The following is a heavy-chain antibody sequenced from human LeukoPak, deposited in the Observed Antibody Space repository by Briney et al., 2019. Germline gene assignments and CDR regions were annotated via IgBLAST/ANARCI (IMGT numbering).Heavy chain of an antibody. J-gene: IGHJ4*02. V-gene: IGHV3-21*01. CDR3: ARLAVGGHFDY. CDR2: ISASSDYI. CDR1: GFTFSTYT. D-gene: IGHD6-19*01. Sequence: GGSLRLSCAASGFTFSTYTVNWVRQAPGRGLEWVSSISASSDYIHYADSLKGRFTISRDNSRNSLYLHMNSLRADDTAVYYCARLAVGGHFDYWGQGTLVTVSS.